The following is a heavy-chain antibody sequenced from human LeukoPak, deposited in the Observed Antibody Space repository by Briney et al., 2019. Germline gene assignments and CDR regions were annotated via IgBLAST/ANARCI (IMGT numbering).Heavy chain of an antibody. CDR1: GYSFTDFP. Sequence: ASVKVSCKAPGYSFTDFPINWVRQPPGQGLEWLGWINTNTGNPTYAQDFTGRFVFFLDTSVNTAYLQINNLKADDTAIFYCATGSAFDVWGKGTTVTVSS. J-gene: IGHJ6*04. CDR2: INTNTGNP. CDR3: ATGSAFDV. V-gene: IGHV7-4-1*02.